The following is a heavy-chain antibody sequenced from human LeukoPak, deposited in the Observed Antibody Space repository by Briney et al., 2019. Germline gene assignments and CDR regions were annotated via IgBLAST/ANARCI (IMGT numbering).Heavy chain of an antibody. V-gene: IGHV3-66*01. D-gene: IGHD6-13*01. CDR1: GFFVSNNY. J-gene: IGHJ4*02. CDR3: ARDLIAAVGTVGY. CDR2: IYSGGDT. Sequence: PGGSLRLSCAASGFFVSNNYMSWVRQAPGKGLEWVSVIYSGGDTYYADSVKGRFTISRDNAKNSLYLQMNSLRAEDTAVYYCARDLIAAVGTVGYWGQGTLVTVSS.